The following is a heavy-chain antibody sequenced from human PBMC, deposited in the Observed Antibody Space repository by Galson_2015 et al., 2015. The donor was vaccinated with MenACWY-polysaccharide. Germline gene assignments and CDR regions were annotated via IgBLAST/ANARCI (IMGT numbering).Heavy chain of an antibody. CDR1: GFTFSDYY. V-gene: IGHV3-11*01. J-gene: IGHJ4*02. CDR3: ARVYRFGCTNGVCYPFDY. D-gene: IGHD2-8*01. Sequence: SLRLSCAASGFTFSDYYMSWIRQAPGKGLEWVSYISSSGSTIYYADSVKGRFTISRDNAKNSLYLQMNSLRAEDTAVYYCARVYRFGCTNGVCYPFDYWGQGTLVTVSS. CDR2: ISSSGSTI.